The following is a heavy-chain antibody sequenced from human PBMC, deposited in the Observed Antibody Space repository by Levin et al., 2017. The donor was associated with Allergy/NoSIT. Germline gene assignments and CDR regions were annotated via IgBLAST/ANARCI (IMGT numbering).Heavy chain of an antibody. D-gene: IGHD3-10*01. CDR2: INQHESEK. V-gene: IGHV3-7*04. J-gene: IGHJ3*02. CDR3: ARDHQSCYGSGSYCISNDVFDI. Sequence: GESLKISCAASGFTFAGHWMTWVRQAPGKGLEWVANINQHESEKNYVDSVKGRFTISRDNAKNSLYLEMNSLRAEDTAVYYCARDHQSCYGSGSYCISNDVFDIWGQGTMVTVSS. CDR1: GFTFAGHW.